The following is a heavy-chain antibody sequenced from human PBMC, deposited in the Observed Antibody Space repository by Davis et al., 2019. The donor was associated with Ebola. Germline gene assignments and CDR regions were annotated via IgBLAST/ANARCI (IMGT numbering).Heavy chain of an antibody. J-gene: IGHJ4*02. Sequence: GESLKISCAASGFTFSSYAMSWVRQAPGKGLEWVSAISGSGGSTYYADSVKGRFTISRDNSKNTLYLQMNSLRAEDTAVYYCSGGDTRGYWGQGTLVTVSS. CDR3: SGGDTRGY. D-gene: IGHD2-21*02. CDR2: ISGSGGST. V-gene: IGHV3-23*01. CDR1: GFTFSSYA.